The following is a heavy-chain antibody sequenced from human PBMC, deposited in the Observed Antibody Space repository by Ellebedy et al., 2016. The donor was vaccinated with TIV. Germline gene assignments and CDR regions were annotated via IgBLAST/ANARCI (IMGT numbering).Heavy chain of an antibody. V-gene: IGHV1-46*01. CDR1: GCTFTNYY. D-gene: IGHD5-18*01. CDR3: ASQYMDY. CDR2: INPSGGNT. Sequence: AASVKVSCKATGCTFTNYYVHWVRQSPGHGLAWMGIINPSGGNTYYTQKFQGRVTMTRDTSTSTVYMDLSSLRSEDTALYYCASQYMDYWGQGTLVTVSS. J-gene: IGHJ4*02.